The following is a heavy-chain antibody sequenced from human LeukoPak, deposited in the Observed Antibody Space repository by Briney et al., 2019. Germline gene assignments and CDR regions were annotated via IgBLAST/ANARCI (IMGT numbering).Heavy chain of an antibody. CDR1: GFTFGNYG. D-gene: IGHD4-17*01. V-gene: IGHV3-20*04. J-gene: IGHJ4*02. Sequence: GGSLRLSCAASGFTFGNYGMSWVRQAPGKGLDWVSGLNWNGGVTGYADSVEGRFTISRDNAKNPQYLQMNSLRVEDTALYYCARAQTYGDSRLLLDYWGQGTLVTVSS. CDR2: LNWNGGVT. CDR3: ARAQTYGDSRLLLDY.